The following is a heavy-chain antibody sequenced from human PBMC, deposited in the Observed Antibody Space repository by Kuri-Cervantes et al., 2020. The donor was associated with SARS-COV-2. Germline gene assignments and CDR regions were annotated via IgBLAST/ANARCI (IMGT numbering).Heavy chain of an antibody. Sequence: GGSLRLSCAASGFTFSDYYMSWIRQAPGKGLEWISYISSSGNTIYYADSVKGRFTISRDNAKNSLFLQMNGLRVDDTAVYYCARDTSDPVLTAFDIWGQGTMVTVSS. CDR1: GFTFSDYY. CDR2: ISSSGNTI. V-gene: IGHV3-11*01. J-gene: IGHJ3*02. CDR3: ARDTSDPVLTAFDI. D-gene: IGHD1-26*01.